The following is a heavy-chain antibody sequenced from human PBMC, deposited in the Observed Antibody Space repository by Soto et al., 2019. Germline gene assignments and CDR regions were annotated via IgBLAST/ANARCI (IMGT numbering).Heavy chain of an antibody. CDR3: ACFYYDSSGYSAPDY. CDR1: GGSFSGYY. Sequence: PSETLSLTCAVYGGSFSGYYWSWIRQPPGKGLEWIGEINHSGSTNYNPSLKSRVTISVDTSENQFSLKLSSVTAADTAVYYCACFYYDSSGYSAPDYRAQRTLVPVSS. CDR2: INHSGST. V-gene: IGHV4-34*01. D-gene: IGHD3-22*01. J-gene: IGHJ4*02.